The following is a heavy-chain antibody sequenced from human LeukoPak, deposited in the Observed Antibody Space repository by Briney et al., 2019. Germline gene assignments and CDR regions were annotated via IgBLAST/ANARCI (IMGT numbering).Heavy chain of an antibody. CDR2: INHSGST. CDR3: ARGAAKLIFDY. Sequence: SETLSLTCAVYGGSFSGYYWSWIRQPPGKGLEWIGEINHSGSTNYNPSHKSRVTISVDTSKNQFSLKLSSVTAADTAVYYCARGAAKLIFDYWGQGTLVTVSS. D-gene: IGHD2-15*01. V-gene: IGHV4-34*01. J-gene: IGHJ4*02. CDR1: GGSFSGYY.